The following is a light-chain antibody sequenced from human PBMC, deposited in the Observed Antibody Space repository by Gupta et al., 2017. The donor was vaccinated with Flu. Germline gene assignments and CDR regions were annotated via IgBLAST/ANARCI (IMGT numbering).Light chain of an antibody. CDR2: DAS. CDR3: QQRSNWPT. J-gene: IGKJ5*01. V-gene: IGKV3-11*01. CDR1: QSVSNY. Sequence: SQSVSNYLAWYQQKPGQAPRLLIYDASNRATGIPARFSGSGSVTDFTLTISSLEPEDFAVYYCQQRSNWPTFGQGTRLEIK.